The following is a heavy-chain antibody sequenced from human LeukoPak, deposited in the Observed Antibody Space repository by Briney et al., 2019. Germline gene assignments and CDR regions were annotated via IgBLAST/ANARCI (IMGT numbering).Heavy chain of an antibody. D-gene: IGHD5-12*01. CDR1: GFTFDDYA. CDR3: AKAILGDRWLRFMAFDI. Sequence: SGGSLRLSCAASGFTFDDYAMHWARQAPGRGLEWVSLISGDGGSTYYADSVKGRFTISRDNSKNSLYLQMNSLRTEDTALYYCAKAILGDRWLRFMAFDIWGQGTMVTVSS. CDR2: ISGDGGST. J-gene: IGHJ3*02. V-gene: IGHV3-43*02.